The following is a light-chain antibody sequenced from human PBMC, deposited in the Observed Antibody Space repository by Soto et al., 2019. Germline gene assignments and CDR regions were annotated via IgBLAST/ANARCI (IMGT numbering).Light chain of an antibody. CDR1: QSVSSSY. Sequence: EIVLTQSPGTLSLSPGERATLSCRASQSVSSSYLTWYQQKPGQAPRLLIYGASSRATGIPDRFSGSGSGTDFTLTISRLEPEDCAVYCCQQYGSSSYTFGQGTNREIK. V-gene: IGKV3-20*01. J-gene: IGKJ2*01. CDR2: GAS. CDR3: QQYGSSSYT.